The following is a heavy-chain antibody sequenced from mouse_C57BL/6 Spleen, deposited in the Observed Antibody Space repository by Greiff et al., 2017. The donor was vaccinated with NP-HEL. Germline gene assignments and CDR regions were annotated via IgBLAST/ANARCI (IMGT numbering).Heavy chain of an antibody. CDR2: INPNYGTT. Sequence: VQLKQSGPELVKPGASVKISCKASGYSFTDYNMNWVKQSNGKSLEWIGVINPNYGTTSYHQKFKGKATLTVDQSSSTAYMQRNSLTSEDSAVYYCARSYYDYEGAYYYAMDYWGQGTSVTVSS. J-gene: IGHJ4*01. V-gene: IGHV1-39*01. CDR3: ARSYYDYEGAYYYAMDY. D-gene: IGHD2-4*01. CDR1: GYSFTDYN.